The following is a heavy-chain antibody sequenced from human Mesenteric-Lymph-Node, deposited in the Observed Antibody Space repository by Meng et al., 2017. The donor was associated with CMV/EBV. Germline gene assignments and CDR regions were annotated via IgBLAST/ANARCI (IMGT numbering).Heavy chain of an antibody. CDR3: ARAGYCSSTSCYYNWFDP. D-gene: IGHD2-2*01. V-gene: IGHV1-2*02. CDR1: GGTFSSYA. CDR2: INPNSGGT. Sequence: ASVKVSCKASGGTFSSYAISWVRQAPGQGLEWMGWINPNSGGTNYAQKFQGRVTMTRDTSISTAYMELSRLRSDDTAVYYCARAGYCSSTSCYYNWFDPWGQGTLVTVSS. J-gene: IGHJ5*02.